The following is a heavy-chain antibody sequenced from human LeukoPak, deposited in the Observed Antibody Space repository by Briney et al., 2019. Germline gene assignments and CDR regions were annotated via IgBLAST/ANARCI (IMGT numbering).Heavy chain of an antibody. CDR3: ARDLEVYSSGWYPGDDAFDI. J-gene: IGHJ3*02. CDR2: INPSGGST. D-gene: IGHD6-19*01. Sequence: ASVKVSCKASGYTFTSYYIHWVRQAPGQGLEWMGIINPSGGSTSYAQKFQGRVTMTRDMSTSTVYMELSSLRSEDTAVYYCARDLEVYSSGWYPGDDAFDIWGQGTMVTVSS. V-gene: IGHV1-46*01. CDR1: GYTFTSYY.